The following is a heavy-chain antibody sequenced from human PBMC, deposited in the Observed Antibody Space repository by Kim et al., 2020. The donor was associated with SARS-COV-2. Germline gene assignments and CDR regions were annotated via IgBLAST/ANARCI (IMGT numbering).Heavy chain of an antibody. CDR3: ARASYVGGYGYTT. CDR1: GGSISSSSYY. D-gene: IGHD5-18*01. J-gene: IGHJ5*02. CDR2: IYYSGST. V-gene: IGHV4-39*01. Sequence: SETLSLTCTVSGGSISSSSYYWGWIRQPPGKGLEWIGSIYYSGSTYYNPSLKSLVTISVDTSKNQFSLKLSSVTAADTAVYYCARASYVGGYGYTTWGQGTLVTASS.